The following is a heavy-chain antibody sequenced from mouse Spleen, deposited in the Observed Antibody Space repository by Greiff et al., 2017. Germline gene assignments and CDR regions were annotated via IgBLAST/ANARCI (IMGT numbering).Heavy chain of an antibody. CDR1: GYSITSGYY. Sequence: EVKLMESGPGLVKPSQSLSLTCSVTGYSITSGYYWNWIRQFPGNKLEWMGYISYDGSNNYNPSLKNRISITRDTSKNQFFLKLNSVTTEDTATYYCARDRYYGSSSYYFDYWGQGTTLTVSS. V-gene: IGHV3-6*01. J-gene: IGHJ2*01. CDR3: ARDRYYGSSSYYFDY. CDR2: ISYDGSN. D-gene: IGHD1-1*01.